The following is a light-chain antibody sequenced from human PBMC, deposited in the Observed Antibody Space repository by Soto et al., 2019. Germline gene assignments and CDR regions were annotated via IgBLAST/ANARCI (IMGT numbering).Light chain of an antibody. Sequence: DIQMTQSPSSLSASVGDRVTITCRASQSISNYLNWYQQRPGKAPKLLIYAASSLQGDVPSRFSGSGSGTGFTLTISSLQPDDFATYYCQQSYSTPLTFGPGTKVDIK. J-gene: IGKJ3*01. CDR1: QSISNY. CDR3: QQSYSTPLT. CDR2: AAS. V-gene: IGKV1-39*01.